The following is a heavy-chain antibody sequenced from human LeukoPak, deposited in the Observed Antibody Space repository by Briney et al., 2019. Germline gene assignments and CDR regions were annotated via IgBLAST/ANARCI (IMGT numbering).Heavy chain of an antibody. V-gene: IGHV4-4*02. CDR1: GGSISSSNW. Sequence: SGTLSLTCAVSGGSISSSNWWSWVRQPPGKGLEWIGEIYHSGSTNYNPSLKSRVTISVDKSKNQFSLKLSSVTAADAAVYYCARGTILTGYNWFDPWGQGTLVTVSS. J-gene: IGHJ5*02. CDR3: ARGTILTGYNWFDP. CDR2: IYHSGST. D-gene: IGHD3-9*01.